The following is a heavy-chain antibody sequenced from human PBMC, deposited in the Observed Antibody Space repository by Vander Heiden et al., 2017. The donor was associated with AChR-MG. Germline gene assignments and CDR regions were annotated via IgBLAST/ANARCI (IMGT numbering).Heavy chain of an antibody. CDR2: INHSGST. Sequence: QVQLQQWGAGLLKPSETLSLTCAVYGGSFSGYYWSWIRQPPGKGLEWIGEINHSGSTNYNPSLKSRVTISVDTSKNQFSLKLSSVTAADTAVYYCARGAVTGYYDSSGYNTDFDYWGQGTLVTVSS. CDR1: GGSFSGYY. D-gene: IGHD3-22*01. J-gene: IGHJ4*02. V-gene: IGHV4-34*01. CDR3: ARGAVTGYYDSSGYNTDFDY.